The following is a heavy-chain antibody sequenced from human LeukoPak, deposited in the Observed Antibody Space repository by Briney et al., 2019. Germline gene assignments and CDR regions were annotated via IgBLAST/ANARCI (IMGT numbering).Heavy chain of an antibody. CDR2: IYPGDSDT. Sequence: GESLRISCKGSGYTFSSYWIGWVRQMPGKGLEWMGIIYPGDSDTRYSPSWQGQVTISVDTSIGPAYLQWSSLKASDTAIYYCARQNDFRLDYWGQGTLVTVSS. D-gene: IGHD3-3*01. CDR3: ARQNDFRLDY. CDR1: GYTFSSYW. V-gene: IGHV5-51*01. J-gene: IGHJ4*02.